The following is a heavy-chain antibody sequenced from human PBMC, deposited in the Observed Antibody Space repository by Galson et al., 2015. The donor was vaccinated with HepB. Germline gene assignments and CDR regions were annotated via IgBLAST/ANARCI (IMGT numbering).Heavy chain of an antibody. V-gene: IGHV3-21*01. D-gene: IGHD5-18*01. J-gene: IGHJ4*02. Sequence: SLRLSCAASGFTFSSYSMNWVRQAPGKGLEWVSSISSSSSYIYYADSVKGRFTISRDNAKNSLYLQMNSLRAEDTAVYYCASYGGFTAMPYYFDYWGQGTLVTVSS. CDR3: ASYGGFTAMPYYFDY. CDR2: ISSSSSYI. CDR1: GFTFSSYS.